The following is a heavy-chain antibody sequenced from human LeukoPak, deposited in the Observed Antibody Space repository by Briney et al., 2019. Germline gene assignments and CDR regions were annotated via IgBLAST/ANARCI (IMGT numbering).Heavy chain of an antibody. CDR3: AKVMKGSERLTMVRGVIIKTAGLYYMDV. V-gene: IGHV3-23*01. J-gene: IGHJ6*03. CDR2: ISASGGST. CDR1: GFTLSSYA. D-gene: IGHD3-10*01. Sequence: GGSLRLSCAASGFTLSSYAMGWVRQAPGKGLEWVSSISASGGSTNYADSVKGRFTISRDNSKNTMYLQMNSLRAEDTAVYYCAKVMKGSERLTMVRGVIIKTAGLYYMDVWGKGTTVTVSS.